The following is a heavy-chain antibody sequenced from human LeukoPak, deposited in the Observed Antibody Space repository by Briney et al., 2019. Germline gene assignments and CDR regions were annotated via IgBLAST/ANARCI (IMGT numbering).Heavy chain of an antibody. CDR1: GGTFSSYA. CDR2: INPNSGGT. Sequence: GASVKVSCKASGGTFSSYAISWVRQAPGQGLEWMGWINPNSGGTNYAQKFQGRVTMTRDTSISTAYMELSRLRSDDTAVYYCARGVVVVAATTGFDPWGQGTLVTVSS. D-gene: IGHD2-15*01. J-gene: IGHJ5*02. CDR3: ARGVVVVAATTGFDP. V-gene: IGHV1-2*02.